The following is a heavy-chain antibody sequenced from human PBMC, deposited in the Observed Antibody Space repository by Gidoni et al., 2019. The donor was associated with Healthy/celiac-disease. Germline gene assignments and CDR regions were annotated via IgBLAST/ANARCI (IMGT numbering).Heavy chain of an antibody. CDR1: GGSISSYY. Sequence: QVQLQESGPGLVKPSETLSLTCTVSGGSISSYYWSWIRQPPGKGLEWIGYIYYSGSTNYNPSLKSRVTISVDTSKNQFSLKLSSVTAADTAVYYCARSQWQVHQYYFDYWGQGTLVTVSS. J-gene: IGHJ4*02. CDR2: IYYSGST. D-gene: IGHD6-19*01. CDR3: ARSQWQVHQYYFDY. V-gene: IGHV4-59*08.